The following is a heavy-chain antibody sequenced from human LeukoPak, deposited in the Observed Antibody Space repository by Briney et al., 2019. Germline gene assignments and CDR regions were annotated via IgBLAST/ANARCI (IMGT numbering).Heavy chain of an antibody. CDR2: ISRNSGDI. J-gene: IGHJ4*02. CDR3: AREHQRTTITMVRGPLDY. D-gene: IGHD3-10*01. V-gene: IGHV3-9*01. CDR1: GFTFGDYA. Sequence: SLRLSCAASGFTFGDYAMHWVRQTPGKGLEWVSGISRNSGDIGYADSVKGRFTISRDNAKNSLYLQMNSLRAEDTALYYCAREHQRTTITMVRGPLDYWGQGTLVTVSS.